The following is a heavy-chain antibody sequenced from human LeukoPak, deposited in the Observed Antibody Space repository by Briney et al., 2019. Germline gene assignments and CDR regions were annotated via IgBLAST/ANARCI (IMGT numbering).Heavy chain of an antibody. CDR3: ARASGRYSSGWYVDPLGY. Sequence: GASVKVSCKASGYTFTSYGISWVRQAPGQGLEWMGWISAYNGNTNYAQKLQGRVTMTTDTSTSTAYMELRSLRSDDTAVYYCARASGRYSSGWYVDPLGYRGQGTLVTVSS. D-gene: IGHD6-19*01. CDR1: GYTFTSYG. CDR2: ISAYNGNT. J-gene: IGHJ4*02. V-gene: IGHV1-18*01.